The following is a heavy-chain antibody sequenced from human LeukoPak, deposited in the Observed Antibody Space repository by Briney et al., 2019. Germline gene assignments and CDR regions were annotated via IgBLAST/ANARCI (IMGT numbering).Heavy chain of an antibody. D-gene: IGHD3-10*01. CDR1: GFTFSSHA. J-gene: IGHJ4*02. CDR3: ALEGSRSRRIY. V-gene: IGHV3-23*01. Sequence: GGSLRLSCAASGFTFSSHAMSWVHRAPGEGLEWVSAISAGGGATYYADSVKGRFTISRDNSKNTLYLQMNSLRAEDTAIYYCALEGSRSRRIYWGQGTLVTVSS. CDR2: ISAGGGAT.